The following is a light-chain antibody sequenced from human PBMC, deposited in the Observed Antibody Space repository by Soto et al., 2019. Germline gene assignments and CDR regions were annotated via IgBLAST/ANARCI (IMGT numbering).Light chain of an antibody. J-gene: IGLJ1*01. V-gene: IGLV1-44*01. Sequence: QLVLTQPPSASATPGQRVTISCSGSSSSIGSNTVKWFQQLPGTAPKLLIYNNNQRPSGVPDRFSGSKSGTSASLAISGLQSDDEADYYCAAWHDSLNAYVFGTGTKLTVL. CDR1: SSSIGSNT. CDR2: NNN. CDR3: AAWHDSLNAYV.